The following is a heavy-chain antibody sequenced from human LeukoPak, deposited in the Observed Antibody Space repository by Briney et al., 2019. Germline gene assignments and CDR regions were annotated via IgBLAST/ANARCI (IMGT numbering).Heavy chain of an antibody. Sequence: GGSLRLSCAASGFTFSSYSMNWVRQAPGKGLEWVSYISSSSSTIYYADSVKGRFTISRDNAKNSLYLQMNSLRAEDTAVYYCARDKGATGSYCFDYWGQGTLVTVSS. J-gene: IGHJ4*02. CDR3: ARDKGATGSYCFDY. CDR1: GFTFSSYS. CDR2: ISSSSSTI. D-gene: IGHD1-26*01. V-gene: IGHV3-48*04.